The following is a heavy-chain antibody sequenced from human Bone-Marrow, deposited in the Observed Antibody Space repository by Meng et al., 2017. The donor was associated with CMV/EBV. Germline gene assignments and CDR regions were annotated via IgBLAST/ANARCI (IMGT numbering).Heavy chain of an antibody. V-gene: IGHV3-23*01. J-gene: IGHJ4*02. CDR2: IGGSDGIT. D-gene: IGHD3-3*01. CDR1: GFTFSTYT. Sequence: GGSLRLSCAASGFTFSTYTMSWVRRAPGKGLEWVSRIGGSDGITSYADSVRGRFTIARDISQNTLYLQMNSLRAEDTAVYYCAKGARFGVTAPDYWGQGTLVTVSS. CDR3: AKGARFGVTAPDY.